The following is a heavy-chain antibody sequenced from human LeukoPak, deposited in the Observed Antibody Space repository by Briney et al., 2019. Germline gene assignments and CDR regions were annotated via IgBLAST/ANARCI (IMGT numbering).Heavy chain of an antibody. J-gene: IGHJ4*02. V-gene: IGHV3-23*01. CDR2: ISGSGGST. Sequence: GGSLRLSCAASGLTFSNYAMTWVRQAPGKGLEWVSVISGSGGSTNYADSVKGRFTISRDNSKNTLYLQMNSLRAEDTAVFYCARTGPLAYCSGGSCYAYFDSWGQGTLVTVSS. D-gene: IGHD2-15*01. CDR1: GLTFSNYA. CDR3: ARTGPLAYCSGGSCYAYFDS.